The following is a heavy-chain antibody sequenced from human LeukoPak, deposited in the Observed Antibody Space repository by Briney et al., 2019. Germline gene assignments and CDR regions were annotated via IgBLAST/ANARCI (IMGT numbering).Heavy chain of an antibody. Sequence: SETLSLTCTVSGGSISSYYWSWIRQPPGKGLEWIGYIYYSGSTNYNPSLKSRVTISVDTSKNQFSLKLSSVTAADTAVYYCARTYGDYAEDYWGQGTLVTVSS. V-gene: IGHV4-59*12. CDR1: GGSISSYY. CDR3: ARTYGDYAEDY. J-gene: IGHJ4*02. CDR2: IYYSGST. D-gene: IGHD4-17*01.